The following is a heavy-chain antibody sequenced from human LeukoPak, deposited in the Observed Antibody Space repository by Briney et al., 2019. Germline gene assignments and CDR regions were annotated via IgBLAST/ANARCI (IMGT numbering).Heavy chain of an antibody. D-gene: IGHD6-6*01. Sequence: ASVKVSCKASGYTFTSYGISWVRQAPGQGLEWMGGIIPIFGTANYAQKFQGRVTITTDESTSTAYMELSSLRSEDTAVYYCATYSSSSRPYFDYWGQGTLVTVSS. CDR1: GYTFTSYG. J-gene: IGHJ4*02. CDR2: IIPIFGTA. V-gene: IGHV1-69*05. CDR3: ATYSSSSRPYFDY.